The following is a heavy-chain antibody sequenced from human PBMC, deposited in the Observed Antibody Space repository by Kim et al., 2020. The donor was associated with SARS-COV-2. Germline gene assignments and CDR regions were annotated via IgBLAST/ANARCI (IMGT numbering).Heavy chain of an antibody. J-gene: IGHJ4*02. Sequence: GGSLRLSCAASGFTFSSYAMSWVRQAPGKGLEWVSAISGSGGSTYYADSVKGRFTISRDNSKNTLYLQMNSLRAEDTAVYYCAKDTHYYGSGSYPYFDYWGQGTLVTVSS. CDR2: ISGSGGST. CDR3: AKDTHYYGSGSYPYFDY. CDR1: GFTFSSYA. D-gene: IGHD3-10*01. V-gene: IGHV3-23*01.